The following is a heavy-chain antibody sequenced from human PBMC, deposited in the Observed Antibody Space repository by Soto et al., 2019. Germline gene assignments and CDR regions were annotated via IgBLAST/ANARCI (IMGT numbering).Heavy chain of an antibody. CDR2: IYYSGST. V-gene: IGHV4-31*03. J-gene: IGHJ4*02. D-gene: IGHD4-4*01. Sequence: PLETLSLTCTVSGGSSSSGGYCWSWIRKHPGKGLEWIGYIYYSGSTYYNPSLKSRVTISVDTSKNQFSLKLSSVTAADTAVYYCARVTSGVSSLDYWGQGTLVTVSS. CDR1: GGSSSSGGYC. CDR3: ARVTSGVSSLDY.